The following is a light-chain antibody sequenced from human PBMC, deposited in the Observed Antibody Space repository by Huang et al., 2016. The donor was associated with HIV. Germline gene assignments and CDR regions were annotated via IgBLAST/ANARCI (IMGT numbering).Light chain of an antibody. Sequence: ENVLTQSPATLSLSPGERATLSCRASQSLTPLVWFQQKPGQAPRLLIYDASNRATGIPARFSGSGSGPDFTLTISSLEPEDFAVYYCQQRTTWPWTFGQGTRVEIK. CDR2: DAS. V-gene: IGKV3-11*01. CDR1: QSLTP. CDR3: QQRTTWPWT. J-gene: IGKJ1*01.